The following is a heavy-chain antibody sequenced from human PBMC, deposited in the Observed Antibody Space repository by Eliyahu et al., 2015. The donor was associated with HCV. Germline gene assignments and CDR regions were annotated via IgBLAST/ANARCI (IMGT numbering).Heavy chain of an antibody. J-gene: IGHJ4*02. V-gene: IGHV2-5*02. CDR2: IYWDDDR. Sequence: QITLKESGPTLMKPTQTLTLTCTFSGFSLTTTGVGVGWIRQPPGKALEWLALIYWDDDRRYSPSLKNRLAITKDTSKNQVVLTMNNMDPVDTATYFCGHRKGGSGWNEGYFDYWGQGALVTVSS. CDR1: GFSLTTTGVG. CDR3: GHRKGGSGWNEGYFDY. D-gene: IGHD6-19*01.